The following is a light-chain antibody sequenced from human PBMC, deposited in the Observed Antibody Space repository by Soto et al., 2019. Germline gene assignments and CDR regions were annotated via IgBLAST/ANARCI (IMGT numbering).Light chain of an antibody. CDR3: QQYYSYPYT. Sequence: AIRMTQSPSSFSASTGDRVTITCRASQGISSYLAWYQQKPGKAPKLLIYAASTLQSGVPSRFSGSGSGTDFTLTISCLQSEYFATYYCQQYYSYPYTFGQGNNLEIK. V-gene: IGKV1-8*01. CDR1: QGISSY. J-gene: IGKJ2*01. CDR2: AAS.